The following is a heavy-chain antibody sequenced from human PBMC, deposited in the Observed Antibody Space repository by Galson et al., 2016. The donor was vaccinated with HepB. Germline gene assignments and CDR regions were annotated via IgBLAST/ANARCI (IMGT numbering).Heavy chain of an antibody. V-gene: IGHV1-18*04. J-gene: IGHJ4*02. D-gene: IGHD6-13*01. Sequence: SVKVSCKASGYTFTSYGINWVRQAPGQGLEWMGWVSAYNGNPHYAQKLQGRVTMTTDTSTSTAYMELRILTSDDTAVYYCARGSAYSSLWGQGTLVTVSS. CDR2: VSAYNGNP. CDR1: GYTFTSYG. CDR3: ARGSAYSSL.